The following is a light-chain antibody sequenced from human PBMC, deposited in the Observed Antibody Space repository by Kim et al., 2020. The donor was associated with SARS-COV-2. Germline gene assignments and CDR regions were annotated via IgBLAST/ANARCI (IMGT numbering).Light chain of an antibody. CDR1: SLRTYY. V-gene: IGLV3-19*01. CDR3: NSRDRSGNHA. CDR2: GKN. Sequence: SSELTQDPAVSVALGQTVRITCQGDSLRTYYASWYQQKPGQAPVLVIYGKNNRPSGIPDRFSGSSSGNTASLTITGAQAEDEADYYCNSRDRSGNHAFGEGTQLTVL. J-gene: IGLJ2*01.